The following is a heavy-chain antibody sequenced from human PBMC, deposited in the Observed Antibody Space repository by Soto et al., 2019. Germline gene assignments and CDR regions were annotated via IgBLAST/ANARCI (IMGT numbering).Heavy chain of an antibody. Sequence: SVKVSCKTSGCTFSNDIITWVRQAPGQGLEWMGRIIPLLDTTNYAQKFQGRVTITADKSTGTAYMELSSLRSEDTAVYYCARGEYYYDSSGYYYNAFDIWGQGTMVTVSS. J-gene: IGHJ3*02. CDR3: ARGEYYYDSSGYYYNAFDI. V-gene: IGHV1-69*08. D-gene: IGHD3-22*01. CDR1: GCTFSNDI. CDR2: IIPLLDTT.